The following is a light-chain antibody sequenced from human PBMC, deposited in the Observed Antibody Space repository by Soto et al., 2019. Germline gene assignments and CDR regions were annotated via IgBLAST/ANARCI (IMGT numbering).Light chain of an antibody. CDR2: GAS. CDR1: QGISTS. CDR3: QQYYSFPPT. Sequence: KSQGISTSVAWYQQKPGKAPNLLICGASTLQSGVPSRFSCSGSGTDFTLTITSLQSEDFATYYCQQYYSFPPTFGQGTKVDIK. J-gene: IGKJ1*01. V-gene: IGKV1D-8*02.